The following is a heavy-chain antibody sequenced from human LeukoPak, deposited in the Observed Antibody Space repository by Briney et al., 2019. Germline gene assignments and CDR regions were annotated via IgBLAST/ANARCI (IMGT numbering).Heavy chain of an antibody. CDR1: GGTFSRLV. D-gene: IGHD4/OR15-4a*01. V-gene: IGHV1-69*13. CDR3: TRDAGDYGGAGGYPDF. CDR2: IIPYFGTS. Sequence: GASVKVSCKASGGTFSRLVVSWVRQAPGQGLEWMGQIIPYFGTSNCAQKFQGRVTLTADEATNTAYMELSRLISDDTAVYYCTRDAGDYGGAGGYPDFWGQGTLVTVSS. J-gene: IGHJ4*02.